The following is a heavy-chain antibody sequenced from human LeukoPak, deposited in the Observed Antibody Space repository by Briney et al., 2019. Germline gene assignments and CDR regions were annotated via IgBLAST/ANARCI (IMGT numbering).Heavy chain of an antibody. CDR1: GYTFTSYY. V-gene: IGHV1-46*01. Sequence: ASVKASCKASGYTFTSYYMHWVRQAPGQGLEWMGIINPSGGSTSYAQKFQGRVTMTRDMSTSTVYMELSSLRSEDTAVYYCARALGAVTYFDYWGQGTLVTVSS. J-gene: IGHJ4*02. CDR3: ARALGAVTYFDY. CDR2: INPSGGST. D-gene: IGHD4-17*01.